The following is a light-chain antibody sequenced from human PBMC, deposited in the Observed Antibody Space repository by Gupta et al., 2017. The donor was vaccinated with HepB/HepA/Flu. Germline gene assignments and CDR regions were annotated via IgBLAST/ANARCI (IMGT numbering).Light chain of an antibody. Sequence: SYELTQPPSMSVSPVQTARITCSGDALPKQYGYWYQQKAGQAPVQLIYKDDERPSGIPERFSGSSSGTTVTLTISGVQAEDEADYFCLSADSSGTFWVFGGGTKLTVL. J-gene: IGLJ3*02. CDR1: ALPKQY. CDR2: KDD. CDR3: LSADSSGTFWV. V-gene: IGLV3-25*03.